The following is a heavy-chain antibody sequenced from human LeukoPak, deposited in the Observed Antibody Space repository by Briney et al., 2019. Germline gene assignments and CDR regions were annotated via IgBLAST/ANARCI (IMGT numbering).Heavy chain of an antibody. CDR3: ATVGTGYYFDY. CDR2: IYHSGST. V-gene: IGHV4-30-2*01. CDR1: GGSISSGGYY. Sequence: PSETLSLTCTVSGGSISSGGYYWSWIRQPPGKGLEWIGYIYHSGSTYYNPSLKSRVTISVDRSKNQFSLKLSSVTAADTAVYYCATVGTGYYFDYWGQGTLVTVSS. J-gene: IGHJ4*02. D-gene: IGHD3/OR15-3a*01.